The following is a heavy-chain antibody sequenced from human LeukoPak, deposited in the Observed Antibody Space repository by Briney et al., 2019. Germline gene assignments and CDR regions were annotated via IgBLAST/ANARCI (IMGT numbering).Heavy chain of an antibody. CDR3: ARAHGPYCSGGSCLDYYYYMDV. D-gene: IGHD2-15*01. J-gene: IGHJ6*03. CDR2: ISGDSRYI. Sequence: PGGSLRLSCAASGFTFSSYSMNWVRQAPGKGLEWVSAISGDSRYIYYADSVRGRFTISRDNAENSLYLQMNSLRVEDTAVYYCARAHGPYCSGGSCLDYYYYMDVWGKGTTVTVSS. CDR1: GFTFSSYS. V-gene: IGHV3-21*01.